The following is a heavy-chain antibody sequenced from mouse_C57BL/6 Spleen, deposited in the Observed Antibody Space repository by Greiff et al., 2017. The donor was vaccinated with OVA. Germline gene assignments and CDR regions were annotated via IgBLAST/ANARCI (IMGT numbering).Heavy chain of an antibody. J-gene: IGHJ3*01. Sequence: EVKLMESGPGLVKPSQSLSLTCSVTGYSITSGYYWNWIRQFPGNKLEWMGYISYDGSNNYNPSLKNRISITRDTSKNQFFLKLNSVTTEDTATYYCAREGDYDYDDFAYWGQGTLVTVSA. V-gene: IGHV3-6*01. CDR3: AREGDYDYDDFAY. CDR2: ISYDGSN. D-gene: IGHD2-4*01. CDR1: GYSITSGYY.